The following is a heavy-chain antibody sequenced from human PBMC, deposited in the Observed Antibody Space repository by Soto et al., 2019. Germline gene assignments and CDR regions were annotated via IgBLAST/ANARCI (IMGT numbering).Heavy chain of an antibody. V-gene: IGHV4-39*01. CDR1: GGSISSSSYY. CDR2: IYYSGST. D-gene: IGHD5-18*01. J-gene: IGHJ4*02. CDR3: ARRRDGYSYGSPPGEY. Sequence: SETLSLTCTVSGGSISSSSYYWGWIRQPPGKGLEWIGSIYYSGSTYYNPSLKSRVTISVDTSKNQFSLKLSSVTAADTAVYYCARRRDGYSYGSPPGEYWGQGTLVTVSS.